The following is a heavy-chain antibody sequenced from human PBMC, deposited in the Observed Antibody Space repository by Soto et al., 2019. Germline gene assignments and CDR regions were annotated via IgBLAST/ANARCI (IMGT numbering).Heavy chain of an antibody. J-gene: IGHJ5*02. V-gene: IGHV3-74*01. D-gene: IGHD6-13*01. CDR1: GFTFSGFW. CDR2: IHSNGIET. Sequence: EVQLVESGGGLVQPGGSLRLSCAASGFTFSGFWMHWVRQAPGKGLVWVSRIHSNGIETTYADSVQGRFTISRDNAKNTLYLQMNSLRAEDTAVYYCARVSIATPGRGTDHWGQGTLVTVSS. CDR3: ARVSIATPGRGTDH.